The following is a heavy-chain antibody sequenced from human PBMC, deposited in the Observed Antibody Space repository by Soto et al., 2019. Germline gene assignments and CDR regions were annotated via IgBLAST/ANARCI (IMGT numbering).Heavy chain of an antibody. CDR2: ISYDGSEK. Sequence: QEQLVESGGGVVQAGRSLRLSCAASGFTFNFFGMHWVRQAPGKGREWVAVISYDGSEKYYADSVKGRFTMSRDNSKNMVYLEMSSLRPEDTSGYYCAKERRYSFDAFDIWGHGTMVTVSS. V-gene: IGHV3-30*18. D-gene: IGHD5-12*01. CDR1: GFTFNFFG. J-gene: IGHJ3*02. CDR3: AKERRYSFDAFDI.